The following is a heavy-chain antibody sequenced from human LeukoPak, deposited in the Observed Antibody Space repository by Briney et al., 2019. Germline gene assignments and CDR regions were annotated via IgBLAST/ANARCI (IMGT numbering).Heavy chain of an antibody. CDR3: ARHGPYVYDSGSYYIVGSYFDY. Sequence: PSETLSLTCAVYGGSFSGYYWSWIRQSPGKGLEWIGEINHSGSTNYNPSLKSRVTLSVDTSKNQFSLKLSSVIAADTAVYYCARHGPYVYDSGSYYIVGSYFDYWGQGTLVTVSS. J-gene: IGHJ4*02. D-gene: IGHD3-10*01. V-gene: IGHV4-34*01. CDR2: INHSGST. CDR1: GGSFSGYY.